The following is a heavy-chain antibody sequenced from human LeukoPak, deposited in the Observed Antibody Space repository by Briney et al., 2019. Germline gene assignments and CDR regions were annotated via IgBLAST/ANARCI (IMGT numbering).Heavy chain of an antibody. V-gene: IGHV3-23*01. CDR3: AKDHREDSSGLYFDY. CDR2: ISGSGGST. J-gene: IGHJ4*02. Sequence: GGSLRLSCAASGFTFSSYAMSWVRQAPGKGLEWVSAISGSGGSTYYADSVKGRFTISRDNSKNTLYLQMNSLRAEDTAVYYCAKDHREDSSGLYFDYWGQGTLVTVSS. D-gene: IGHD3-22*01. CDR1: GFTFSSYA.